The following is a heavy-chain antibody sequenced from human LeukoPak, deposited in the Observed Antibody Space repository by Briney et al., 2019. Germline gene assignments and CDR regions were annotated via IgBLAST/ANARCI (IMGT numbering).Heavy chain of an antibody. D-gene: IGHD6-13*01. V-gene: IGHV3-23*01. Sequence: PGGSLRLSCAASGFTFSSYAMSWVRQAPGKGLEWVSAISGSGGSTYYADSVKGRFTISRDNSKNTLYLQMNSLRAEDTAVYYCAKDLIQWSSNSPVGAGWFDPWGQGTLVTVSS. CDR3: AKDLIQWSSNSPVGAGWFDP. J-gene: IGHJ5*02. CDR1: GFTFSSYA. CDR2: ISGSGGST.